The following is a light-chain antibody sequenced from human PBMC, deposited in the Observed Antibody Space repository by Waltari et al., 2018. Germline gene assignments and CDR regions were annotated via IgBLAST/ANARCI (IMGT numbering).Light chain of an antibody. Sequence: NFILTQTHSVSESPGKTVTISCTRSSGRIGSSYVTWYQQRPGSAPTTVIYEDYQRPSGVPERFSGSIDSSSNSAYVTISGLKPEDEADYYCQSYDNDNVVFGGGTRLTVL. CDR3: QSYDNDNVV. J-gene: IGLJ3*02. V-gene: IGLV6-57*03. CDR2: EDY. CDR1: SGRIGSSY.